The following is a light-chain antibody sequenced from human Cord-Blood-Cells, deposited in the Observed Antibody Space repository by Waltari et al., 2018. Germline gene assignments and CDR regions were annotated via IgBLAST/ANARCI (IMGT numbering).Light chain of an antibody. J-gene: IGKJ1*01. V-gene: IGKV1-39*01. Sequence: DIQMTQSPSSLSASVGDRVTIPCRASQSISSYLNWYQQKPGKAPKLLIYAASSLQSGVPSRFSGSGSGTDFTLTISSLQPEDFATYYCQQSCSTLSWTFGQGTKVEIK. CDR2: AAS. CDR3: QQSCSTLSWT. CDR1: QSISSY.